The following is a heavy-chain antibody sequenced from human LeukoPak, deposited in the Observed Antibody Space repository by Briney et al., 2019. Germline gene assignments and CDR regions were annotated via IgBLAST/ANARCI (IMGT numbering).Heavy chain of an antibody. D-gene: IGHD1-1*01. CDR2: MNPNSGNT. Sequence: ASVKVSCKASGYTFTSYDINWVRQATGQGLEWMGWMNPNSGNTGYAQKFQGRVTITRNTSISTAYMELSSLRSEDTAVYYCARGPVWKGGGYYYYYMDVWGKGTTVTVSS. CDR3: ARGPVWKGGGYYYYYMDV. J-gene: IGHJ6*03. CDR1: GYTFTSYD. V-gene: IGHV1-8*01.